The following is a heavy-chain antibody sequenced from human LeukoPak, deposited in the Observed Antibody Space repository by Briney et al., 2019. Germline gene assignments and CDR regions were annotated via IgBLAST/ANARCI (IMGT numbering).Heavy chain of an antibody. D-gene: IGHD2-8*01. CDR1: GYTFTSYG. V-gene: IGHV1-18*01. Sequence: ASVTVSCKASGYTFTSYGISWVRQAPGQGLEWMGWISAYNGNTNYAQKLQGRVTMTTDTSTSTAYMELRSLRSDDTAVYYCARDFLSPDCTNGVCFTDYWGQGTLSPSPQ. J-gene: IGHJ4*02. CDR2: ISAYNGNT. CDR3: ARDFLSPDCTNGVCFTDY.